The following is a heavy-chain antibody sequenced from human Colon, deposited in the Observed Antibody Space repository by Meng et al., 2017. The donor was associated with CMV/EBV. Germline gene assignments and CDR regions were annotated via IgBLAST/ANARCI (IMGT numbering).Heavy chain of an antibody. J-gene: IGHJ5*02. CDR2: ISSSSSYI. CDR3: ARQTSSSSYDH. CDR1: GFTFSSYN. Sequence: GGSLRLSCAASGFTFSSYNMNWVRQAPGKGLEWVSSISSSSSYIYYADSVQGRFSISRDNPKNSMFLQMNSLRPEDTAIYYCARQTSSSSYDHWGQGTLVTVSS. D-gene: IGHD2-2*01. V-gene: IGHV3-21*01.